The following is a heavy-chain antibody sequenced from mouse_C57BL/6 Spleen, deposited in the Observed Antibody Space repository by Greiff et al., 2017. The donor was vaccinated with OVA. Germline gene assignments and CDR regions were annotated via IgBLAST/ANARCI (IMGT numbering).Heavy chain of an antibody. J-gene: IGHJ4*01. CDR3: ARCHDGYYEYYYAMDY. CDR1: GYAFSSSW. D-gene: IGHD2-3*01. V-gene: IGHV1-82*01. CDR2: IYPGDGDT. Sequence: QVQLQQSGPELVKPGASVKISCKASGYAFSSSWMNWVKQRPGKGLEWIGRIYPGDGDTTYNGKFKGKATLTADKSSSTAYMQLSSLTSEDSAVYFCARCHDGYYEYYYAMDYWGQGTSVTVSS.